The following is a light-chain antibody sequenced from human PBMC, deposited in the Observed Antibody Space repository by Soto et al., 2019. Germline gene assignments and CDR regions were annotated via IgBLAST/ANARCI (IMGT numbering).Light chain of an antibody. J-gene: IGKJ2*01. Sequence: DIQMTQSPSTLSASVGDRVSITCRASQTISTWLAWYQQKPGRAPKLLIYRASSLESGVPSRFSGSGSGTEFTLNISSLQPDDLATYSCQQYDSYPYTFGLGTKREI. CDR3: QQYDSYPYT. CDR2: RAS. V-gene: IGKV1-5*03. CDR1: QTISTW.